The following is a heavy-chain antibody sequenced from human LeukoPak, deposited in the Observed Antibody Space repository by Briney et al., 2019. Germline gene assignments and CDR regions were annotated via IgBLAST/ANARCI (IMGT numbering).Heavy chain of an antibody. Sequence: ASVKVSCKASGYTFIGYYMHWVRQAPGQGLAWLGLINPNSGGTNFAQKFQGRVTMTRDTSINIVYMELTRLTSDDAAVYYCARTRAVPGNFDYWGPGTLLTVSS. CDR3: ARTRAVPGNFDY. V-gene: IGHV1-2*02. J-gene: IGHJ4*02. D-gene: IGHD6-19*01. CDR1: GYTFIGYY. CDR2: INPNSGGT.